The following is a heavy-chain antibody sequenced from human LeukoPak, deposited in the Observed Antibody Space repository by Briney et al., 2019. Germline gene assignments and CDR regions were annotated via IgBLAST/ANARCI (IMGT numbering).Heavy chain of an antibody. Sequence: GGSLRLSCAASGFTFSNYWMHWVRQAPGKGLVWVSRIYDDVSSTYYADSVKGRFTISRDNSKNTLYLQMNSLRAEDTAVYYCARLIRAQIDYWGQGTLVTVSS. CDR2: IYDDVSST. J-gene: IGHJ4*02. D-gene: IGHD2-8*01. V-gene: IGHV3-74*01. CDR3: ARLIRAQIDY. CDR1: GFTFSNYW.